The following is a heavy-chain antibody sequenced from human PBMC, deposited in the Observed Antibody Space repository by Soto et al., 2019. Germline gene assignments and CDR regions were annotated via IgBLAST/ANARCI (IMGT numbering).Heavy chain of an antibody. D-gene: IGHD2-2*01. CDR3: ARDQGIVVVPAAIWSWFDP. CDR2: IKQDGSEK. J-gene: IGHJ5*02. CDR1: GFTFSSYW. Sequence: PGGSLRLSCAASGFTFSSYWMSWVRQAPGKGLEWVANIKQDGSEKYYVDSVKGRFTISRDNAKDSLYLQMNSLRAEDTAVYYCARDQGIVVVPAAIWSWFDPWGQGTLVTVSS. V-gene: IGHV3-7*01.